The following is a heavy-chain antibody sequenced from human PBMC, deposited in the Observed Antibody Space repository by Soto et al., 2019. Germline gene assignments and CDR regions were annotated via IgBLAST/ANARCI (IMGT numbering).Heavy chain of an antibody. CDR3: ARVSPPPDY. CDR2: IYSGGNT. CDR1: GFTVSTSR. V-gene: IGHV3-66*01. J-gene: IGHJ4*02. Sequence: GGSLRRSCAASGFTVSTSRMSWFRQAPGKGLEWVSVIYSGGNTYYADSVKGRFTISRDNAKNSLYLQMNSLRAEDTAVYYCARVSPPPDYWGQGTLVTVSS.